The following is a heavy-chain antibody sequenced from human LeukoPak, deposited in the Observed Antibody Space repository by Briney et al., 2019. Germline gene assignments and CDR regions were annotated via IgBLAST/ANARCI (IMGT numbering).Heavy chain of an antibody. J-gene: IGHJ4*02. D-gene: IGHD3-10*01. CDR1: GITLSNYA. Sequence: GGSLRLSCAVSGITLSNYAMSWVRQAPGKGLEWVAGISDSGGRTTYADSVRGRFTISRDNPKNTLYLQMNSLRAEDTAVYYCAKRGVVIRVFLVGFHKEAYYFDSWGQGALVTVSS. CDR3: AKRGVVIRVFLVGFHKEAYYFDS. CDR2: ISDSGGRT. V-gene: IGHV3-23*01.